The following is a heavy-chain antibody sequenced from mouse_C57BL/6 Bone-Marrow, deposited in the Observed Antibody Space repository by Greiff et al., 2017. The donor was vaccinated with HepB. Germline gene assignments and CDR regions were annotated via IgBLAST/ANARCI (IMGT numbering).Heavy chain of an antibody. CDR2: IDPETGGT. D-gene: IGHD1-1*01. V-gene: IGHV1-15*01. Sequence: QVQLQQPGAELVKPGASVKLSCKASGYTFTDYEMHWVKQTPVHGLEWIGAIDPETGGTAYNQKFKGKAILTADKSSSTAYMELRSLPSEDSAVYYCTSFPPYYGSSHWYFDVWGTGTTVTVSS. CDR1: GYTFTDYE. J-gene: IGHJ1*03. CDR3: TSFPPYYGSSHWYFDV.